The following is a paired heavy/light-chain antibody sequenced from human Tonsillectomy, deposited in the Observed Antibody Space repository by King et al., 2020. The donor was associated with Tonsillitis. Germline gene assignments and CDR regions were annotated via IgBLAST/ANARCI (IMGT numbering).Heavy chain of an antibody. D-gene: IGHD2-15*01. Sequence: QVQLQESGPRLVKPSETLSLTCSVSGGSISVYYWNWLRQPAGKGLECIGRIHASGTTNYSASLKSRVTMSVDTSENHFSLQLTSVTAADTAVCYCARGQLCSGGTCYRHSPPFDSWGLGALVIVSS. CDR2: IHASGTT. CDR1: GGSISVYY. CDR3: ARGQLCSGGTCYRHSPPFDS. V-gene: IGHV4-4*07. J-gene: IGHJ4*02.
Light chain of an antibody. CDR3: AAWDDSLSNWV. V-gene: IGLV1-47*01. CDR1: SSHIGFNF. Sequence: QSVLTQPPSASGTPGQRVTISCSASSSHIGFNFVYWYQQLPGTAPKVLIYRNNQRPSGVPDRFSGSKSGTSASLAISGLRSEDEADYYCAAWDDSLSNWVFGGGTKLTVL. CDR2: RNN. J-gene: IGLJ3*02.